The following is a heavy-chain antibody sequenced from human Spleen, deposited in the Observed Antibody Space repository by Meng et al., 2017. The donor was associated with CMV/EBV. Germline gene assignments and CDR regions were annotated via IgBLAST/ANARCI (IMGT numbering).Heavy chain of an antibody. CDR2: IYSGGKT. J-gene: IGHJ4*02. D-gene: IGHD3-16*01. Sequence: GESLKISCAGSGFTVSTNYMSWVRQAPGKGLEWVSIIYSGGKTNYADSVKGRFTISRDNAENSLYLQMNSPRAEDTAVYYCARGNSHDRGGFWGQGTLVTVSS. CDR3: ARGNSHDRGGF. V-gene: IGHV3-53*01. CDR1: GFTVSTNY.